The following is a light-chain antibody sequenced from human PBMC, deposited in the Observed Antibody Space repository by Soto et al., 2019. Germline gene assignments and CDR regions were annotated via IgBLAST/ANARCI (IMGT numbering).Light chain of an antibody. J-gene: IGKJ2*01. CDR1: QGISSY. V-gene: IGKV1-9*01. CDR2: AAS. CDR3: QQLNSYPS. Sequence: DIQLTQSPSFLSASVGDRVTITCRASQGISSYLAWYQQKPGKAPKLLIYAASTLQSGVPSRFSGSGSGTEFTITSSSLQPEDFATYYCQQLNSYPSFGQGTKLEIK.